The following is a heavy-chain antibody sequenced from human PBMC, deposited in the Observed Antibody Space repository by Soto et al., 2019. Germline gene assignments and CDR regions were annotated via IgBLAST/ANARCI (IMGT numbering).Heavy chain of an antibody. CDR3: ATDPLYDILTGYYKETRGLFDY. J-gene: IGHJ4*02. Sequence: QVQLVQSGAEVKKPGASVKVSCKVSGYTLTELSMHWVRQAPGKGLEWMGGFDPEDDETIYAQKFQGRVTMTEDTSTDTAYMELSSLRSEDTAVYYCATDPLYDILTGYYKETRGLFDYWGQGTLVTVSS. CDR2: FDPEDDET. CDR1: GYTLTELS. D-gene: IGHD3-9*01. V-gene: IGHV1-24*01.